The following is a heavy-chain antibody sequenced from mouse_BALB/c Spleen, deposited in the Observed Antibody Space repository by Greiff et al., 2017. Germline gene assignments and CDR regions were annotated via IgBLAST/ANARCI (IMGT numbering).Heavy chain of an antibody. CDR1: GFAFSSYD. Sequence: EVMLVESGGGLVKPGGSLKLSCAASGFAFSSYDMSWVRQTPEKRLEWVAYISSGGGSTYYPDTVKGRFTISRDNAKNTLYLQMSSLKSEDTAMYYCARHNYGNYNYAMDYWGQGTSVTVSS. CDR3: ARHNYGNYNYAMDY. D-gene: IGHD2-1*01. J-gene: IGHJ4*01. CDR2: ISSGGGST. V-gene: IGHV5-12-1*01.